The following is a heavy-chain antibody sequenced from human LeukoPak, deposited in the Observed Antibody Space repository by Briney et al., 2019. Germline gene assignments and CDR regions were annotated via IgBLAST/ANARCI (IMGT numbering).Heavy chain of an antibody. CDR1: GGSFSGYY. CDR2: INHSGST. J-gene: IGHJ4*02. D-gene: IGHD3-10*01. V-gene: IGHV4-34*01. Sequence: PSETLSLTCAVYGGSFSGYYWSWLRQPPGKGLELIGEINHSGSTNYNPSLKSRVTISVDTSKNQFSLKLSSVTAADTAVYYCARFRITMVRGVIPDWGQGTLVTVSS. CDR3: ARFRITMVRGVIPD.